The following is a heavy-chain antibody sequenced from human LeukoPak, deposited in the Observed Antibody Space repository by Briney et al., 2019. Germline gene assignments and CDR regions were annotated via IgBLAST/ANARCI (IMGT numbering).Heavy chain of an antibody. Sequence: SETLSLTCTVSGGSISSGDYYWSWIRQPPGKGLEWIGYIYYIGNTFYNPSLKSRVTISADTSKNQFSLKLSSVTAADTAVYYCASAYCGGDCTPYWYFDLWGRGTLVTVSS. CDR1: GGSISSGDYY. CDR3: ASAYCGGDCTPYWYFDL. CDR2: IYYIGNT. J-gene: IGHJ2*01. D-gene: IGHD2-21*02. V-gene: IGHV4-30-4*01.